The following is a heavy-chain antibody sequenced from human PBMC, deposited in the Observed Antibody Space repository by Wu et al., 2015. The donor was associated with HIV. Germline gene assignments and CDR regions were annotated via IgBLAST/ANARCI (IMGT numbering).Heavy chain of an antibody. Sequence: QVQLVQSGAEVKKPGASVKASCKASGYTFTSYYMHWVRQAPGQGLEWMGIINPSGGSTSYAQKFQGRVTMTRDTSTSTVYMELSSLRSEDTAVYYCARAGNSTVVTSDAFDIWAKGQWSPSLQ. J-gene: IGHJ3*02. V-gene: IGHV1-46*01. CDR3: ARAGNSTVVTSDAFDI. CDR2: INPSGGST. CDR1: GYTFTSYY. D-gene: IGHD4-23*01.